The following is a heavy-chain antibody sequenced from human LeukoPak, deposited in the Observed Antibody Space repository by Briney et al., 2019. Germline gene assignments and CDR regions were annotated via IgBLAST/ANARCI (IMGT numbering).Heavy chain of an antibody. Sequence: ASVKVSCKTSGYSFTGYYIHWVRQAPGHGLEWLGWINPNSGGSNFAQGFQDRVALTTDKSVRTAYMELISLTSGDTAIYYCARDDPSVISSFDYWGQGTLVTVSS. CDR1: GYSFTGYY. D-gene: IGHD3-16*02. V-gene: IGHV1-2*02. CDR3: ARDDPSVISSFDY. J-gene: IGHJ4*02. CDR2: INPNSGGS.